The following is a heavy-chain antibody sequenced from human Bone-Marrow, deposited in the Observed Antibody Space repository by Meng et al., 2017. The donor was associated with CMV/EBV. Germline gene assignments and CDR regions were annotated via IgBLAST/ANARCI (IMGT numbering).Heavy chain of an antibody. CDR2: ISYDGSNK. J-gene: IGHJ4*02. V-gene: IGHV3-30-3*01. CDR3: ARQIYNSGWLFDY. Sequence: CADSGFTFSSYAMHWVRQAPGKGLEWVAVISYDGSNKYYADSVKGRFTISRDNSKNTLYLQMNSLRAEDTAVYYCARQIYNSGWLFDYWGQGTLVTVSS. D-gene: IGHD6-19*01. CDR1: GFTFSSYA.